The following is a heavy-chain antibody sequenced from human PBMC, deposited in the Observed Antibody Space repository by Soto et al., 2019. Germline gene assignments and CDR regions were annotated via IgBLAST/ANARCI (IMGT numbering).Heavy chain of an antibody. CDR1: ADSSTISDSY. CDR3: ARHRIEVVWRGFDS. V-gene: IGHV4-39*01. D-gene: IGHD3-10*01. Sequence: SETLSLTCTVSADSSTISDSYWGWLRQPPGKGLQWIGSSSYNGGTFYNPSLKGRVAISIDTPKKHSSLQVTSVTAADTAVYYCARHRIEVVWRGFDSWGQGSPVTVSS. J-gene: IGHJ4*02. CDR2: SSYNGGT.